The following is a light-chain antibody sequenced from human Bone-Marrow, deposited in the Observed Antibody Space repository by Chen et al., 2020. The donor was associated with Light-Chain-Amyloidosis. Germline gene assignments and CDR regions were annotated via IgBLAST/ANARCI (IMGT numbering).Light chain of an antibody. CDR1: QSLLQSNGYKY. V-gene: IGKV2-28*01. Sequence: DIVMTQSPLSLPVTPGEPASISCRSSQSLLQSNGYKYLDWYLQKPGQSPQLLIYLGSNRASGVPDRFSVSGSGTDFTLKISRVEAEDVGVYYCMQALQAPWTFGQGIKVEIK. CDR3: MQALQAPWT. CDR2: LGS. J-gene: IGKJ1*01.